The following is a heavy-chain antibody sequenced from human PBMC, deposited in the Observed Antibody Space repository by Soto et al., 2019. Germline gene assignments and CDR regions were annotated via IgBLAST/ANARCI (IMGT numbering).Heavy chain of an antibody. CDR3: ARVPNDLWTRQPIYYFDD. V-gene: IGHV3-11*01. CDR2: IRGSGTTI. D-gene: IGHD3-3*01. Sequence: XGSLRRTFAASGFTFSDYEMTWIRQAPGKGLEWVSYIRGSGTTIYYADSAKGRFTISRDNANNSLYLQMNSLRDEDTAVYYCARVPNDLWTRQPIYYFDDRGQGTLVTFSS. CDR1: GFTFSDYE. J-gene: IGHJ4*02.